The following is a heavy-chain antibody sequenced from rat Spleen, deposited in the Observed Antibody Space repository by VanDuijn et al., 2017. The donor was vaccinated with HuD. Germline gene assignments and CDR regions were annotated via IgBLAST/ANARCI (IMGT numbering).Heavy chain of an antibody. CDR2: ISYDGSST. V-gene: IGHV5-29*01. CDR1: GLTFSNYG. J-gene: IGHJ2*01. Sequence: EVQLVESGGGLVQPGISLKLSCAVSGLTFSNYGMAWVRQAPKKGLEWVASISYDGSSTYYRDPVKGRFTISRDNSKSTLYLQMDSLRSEDTATYYCERHGGYWGQGVMVTVSS. CDR3: ERHGGY.